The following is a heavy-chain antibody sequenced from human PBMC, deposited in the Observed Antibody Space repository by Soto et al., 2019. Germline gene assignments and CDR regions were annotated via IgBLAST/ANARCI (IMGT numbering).Heavy chain of an antibody. CDR2: IYHSGST. D-gene: IGHD6-13*01. CDR1: GGSISSGGYS. V-gene: IGHV4-30-2*01. J-gene: IGHJ6*02. Sequence: SETLSPTCAVSGGSISSGGYSWSWIRQPPGTVLEWLGYIYHSGSTYYNPSPTSRVTIXXXXSXKXFXLXXXSVHXADTPVYYCARDVADSSPYYYYGMDVWGQGTTVT. CDR3: ARDVADSSPYYYYGMDV.